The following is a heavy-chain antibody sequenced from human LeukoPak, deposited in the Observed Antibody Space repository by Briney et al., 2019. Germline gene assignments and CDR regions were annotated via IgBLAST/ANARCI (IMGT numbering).Heavy chain of an antibody. J-gene: IGHJ4*02. Sequence: PGGSLRLSCAAFGFTFGSYAMYWVRQAPGKGLEWVSGIFGSGGSAHYADSVKGRFTISRDNSKNTVYLQMDSLRAEDTATYYCAKTTTGYSSGRYPAWPIDYWGQGTLVTLSS. CDR2: IFGSGGSA. D-gene: IGHD2-15*01. V-gene: IGHV3-23*01. CDR3: AKTTTGYSSGRYPAWPIDY. CDR1: GFTFGSYA.